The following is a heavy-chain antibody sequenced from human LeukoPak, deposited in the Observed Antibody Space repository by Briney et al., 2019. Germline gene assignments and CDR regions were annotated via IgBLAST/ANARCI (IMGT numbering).Heavy chain of an antibody. V-gene: IGHV4-39*01. CDR2: IYYSGST. J-gene: IGHJ4*02. CDR1: GGSISSSSYY. Sequence: SETLSLTCTVSGGSISSSSYYWGWIRQPPGMGLEWIGSIYYSGSTYYNPSLKSRVTISVDTSKNQFSLKLSSVTAADTAVYYCARHNGASYYYDSSGYDYFDYWGQGTLVTVSS. D-gene: IGHD3-22*01. CDR3: ARHNGASYYYDSSGYDYFDY.